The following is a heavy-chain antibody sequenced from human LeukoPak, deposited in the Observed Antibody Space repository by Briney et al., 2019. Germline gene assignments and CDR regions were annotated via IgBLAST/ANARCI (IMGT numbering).Heavy chain of an antibody. J-gene: IGHJ5*02. V-gene: IGHV4-38-2*02. CDR3: ARRVDCSGGSCYQNWFDP. D-gene: IGHD2-15*01. CDR2: VHHSGPT. CDR1: GYSLSSGFY. Sequence: SETLSLTCTVSGYSLSSGFYWGWIRQSPGKGLEWIGSVHHSGPTFYNPSLKSRVTIAADTSKNKFSLKLMSVTAADTAVYYCARRVDCSGGSCYQNWFDPWGQGTLVTVSS.